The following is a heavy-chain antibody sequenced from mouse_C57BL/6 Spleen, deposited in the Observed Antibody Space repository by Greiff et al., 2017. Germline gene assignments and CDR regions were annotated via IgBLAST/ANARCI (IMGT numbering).Heavy chain of an antibody. J-gene: IGHJ3*01. V-gene: IGHV1-64*01. CDR2: IHPNSGST. D-gene: IGHD1-1*01. Sequence: QVQLQQPGAELVKPGASVKLSCKASGYTFTSYWMHWVKQRPGQGLEWIGMIHPNSGSTNYNEKFKSKATLTVDKSSSTAYMQLSSLTSEDSAVYYCARSYGSSYGWFAYWGQGTLVTVSA. CDR1: GYTFTSYW. CDR3: ARSYGSSYGWFAY.